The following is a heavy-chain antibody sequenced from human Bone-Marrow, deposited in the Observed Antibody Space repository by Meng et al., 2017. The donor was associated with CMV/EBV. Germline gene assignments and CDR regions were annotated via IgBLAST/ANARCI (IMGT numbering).Heavy chain of an antibody. J-gene: IGHJ4*02. CDR3: TKGSRYDSSAYSDY. CDR1: GFPFSSYW. CDR2: IKEDGSEK. V-gene: IGHV3-7*03. Sequence: GGSLRLSCAASGFPFSSYWMSWVRQAPGKGLEWVANIKEDGSEKYYVDSVKGRFTISRDNAKNSLYLQMNSLGAEDMALYYCTKGSRYDSSAYSDYWGQGTPVTVSS. D-gene: IGHD3-22*01.